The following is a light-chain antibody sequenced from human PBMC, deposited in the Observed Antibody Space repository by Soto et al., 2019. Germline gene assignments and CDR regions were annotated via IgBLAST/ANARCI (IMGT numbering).Light chain of an antibody. CDR3: HQRYIWPPLT. J-gene: IGKJ4*01. CDR1: QSVENY. V-gene: IGKV3-11*01. Sequence: EIVLTQSPATLSLSPGERATLSCRASQSVENYLAWFQQKRGQAPRLLIYDTSTRAAGIPDRFSGRGSGTYFTLSISSLAPEDFAVYYCHQRYIWPPLTFGGVTKVEIK. CDR2: DTS.